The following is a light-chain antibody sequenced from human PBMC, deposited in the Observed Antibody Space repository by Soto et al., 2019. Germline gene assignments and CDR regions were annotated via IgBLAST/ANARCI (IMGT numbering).Light chain of an antibody. CDR2: WAS. CDR1: QSILYSSNNKNY. CDR3: QQYYSTLWT. J-gene: IGKJ1*01. V-gene: IGKV4-1*01. Sequence: DIVMTQCPDSLAGSLGERATINCKSSQSILYSSNNKNYLSWYQQKPGQPPKLLIYWASTRESGVPERFSGSGSGTDFTLTISSLQAEDVAVYYCQQYYSTLWTFGQGTKVEIK.